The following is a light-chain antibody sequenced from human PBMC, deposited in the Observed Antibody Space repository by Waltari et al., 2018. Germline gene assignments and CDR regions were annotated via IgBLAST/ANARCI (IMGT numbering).Light chain of an antibody. CDR2: QDS. V-gene: IGLV3-1*01. CDR1: KLGDKY. CDR3: QTWDSSIVV. J-gene: IGLJ3*02. Sequence: SYDLTQPSSVSVSPGQTATVTCFGNKLGDKYVSWYRRRPGQSPELVVYQDSKQPSGLPERFSAPTSWDTATLTISGTQTIDAGYYYCQTWDSSIVVFGGGTEVIVL.